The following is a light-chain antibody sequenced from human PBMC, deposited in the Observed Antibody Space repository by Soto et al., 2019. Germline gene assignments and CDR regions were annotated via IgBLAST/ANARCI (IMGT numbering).Light chain of an antibody. V-gene: IGKV1-5*03. Sequence: IQMTQSPSTLSASVGDRVTITCRATQIISHWLAWYQQKPGKAPKLLISKASTLASGVPSRFSGGISGTAFTLTITGLQPDDFATYYCQQYSVYPRTFGQGTKLEI. J-gene: IGKJ2*01. CDR3: QQYSVYPRT. CDR1: QIISHW. CDR2: KAS.